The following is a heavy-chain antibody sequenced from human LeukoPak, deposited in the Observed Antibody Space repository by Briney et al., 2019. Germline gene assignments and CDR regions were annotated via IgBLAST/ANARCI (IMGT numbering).Heavy chain of an antibody. V-gene: IGHV1-69-2*01. J-gene: IGHJ6*03. D-gene: IGHD2-2*02. CDR1: GYTFTDYY. CDR3: ATWADCSSTSCHTLYYYYMDV. Sequence: ATVKISCKVSGYTFTDYYMHWVQQAPGKGLEWMGLVDPEDGETIYAEKFQGRVTITADTSTDTAYMELSSLRSEDTAVYYCATWADCSSTSCHTLYYYYMDVWGKGTTVTVSS. CDR2: VDPEDGET.